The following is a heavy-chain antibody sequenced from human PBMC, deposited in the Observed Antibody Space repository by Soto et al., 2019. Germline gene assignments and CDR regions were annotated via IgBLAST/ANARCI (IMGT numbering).Heavy chain of an antibody. CDR2: IIPIFGTA. D-gene: IGHD6-6*01. Sequence: QVQLVQSGAEVKKPGSSVKVSCKASGGTFSSYAISWVQQAPGQGLEWMGGIIPIFGTANYAQKFQGRVTITADKSTSTAYMELSSLRSEDTAVYYCARDRKIAARPYYYYGMDVWGQGTTVTVSS. J-gene: IGHJ6*02. V-gene: IGHV1-69*06. CDR3: ARDRKIAARPYYYYGMDV. CDR1: GGTFSSYA.